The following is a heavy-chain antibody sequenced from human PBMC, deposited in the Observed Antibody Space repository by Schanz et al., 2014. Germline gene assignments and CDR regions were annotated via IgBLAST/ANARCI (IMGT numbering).Heavy chain of an antibody. Sequence: VQLVESGGGVVQFGRSLRLSCVASGFTFSSYGMHWVRQAPGKGLEWVSALSGSGGSTYYADSVKGRFTISRDNSKNTLYLHMNSLRAEDTAVYYCARVRRRIATPSTPSFRNYYYYAMDVWGQGTTVTVSS. D-gene: IGHD6-13*01. CDR2: LSGSGGST. J-gene: IGHJ6*02. CDR3: ARVRRRIATPSTPSFRNYYYYAMDV. CDR1: GFTFSSYG. V-gene: IGHV3-23*04.